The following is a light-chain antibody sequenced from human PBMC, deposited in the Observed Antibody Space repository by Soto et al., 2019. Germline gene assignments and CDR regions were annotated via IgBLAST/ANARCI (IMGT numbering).Light chain of an antibody. CDR2: DAS. Sequence: EIVLIQSPATLSLSPGERATLSCRASQSVSSNLAWYQQNPGQAPRLLIFDASSRAAGIPARFSGSGSGTDFTLTISSLDPEDFAVYYCQQHSNWPLTFGGGTKADIK. CDR3: QQHSNWPLT. CDR1: QSVSSN. V-gene: IGKV3-11*01. J-gene: IGKJ4*01.